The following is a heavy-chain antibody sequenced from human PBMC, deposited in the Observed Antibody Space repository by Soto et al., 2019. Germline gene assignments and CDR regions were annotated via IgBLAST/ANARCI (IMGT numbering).Heavy chain of an antibody. J-gene: IGHJ4*02. V-gene: IGHV1-46*03. CDR1: GYTFTSYS. Sequence: QVQLVQSGAEVKKPGASVKVSCKASGYTFTSYSMHWVREAPGQGLERLGLINRSGGSTSYAQKFQGRVTMTRDTSTSTVYMELSSLRSEDTAVYYCAKNYYGSGRYARLLDYWGQGTLVTVSS. CDR3: AKNYYGSGRYARLLDY. D-gene: IGHD3-10*01. CDR2: INRSGGST.